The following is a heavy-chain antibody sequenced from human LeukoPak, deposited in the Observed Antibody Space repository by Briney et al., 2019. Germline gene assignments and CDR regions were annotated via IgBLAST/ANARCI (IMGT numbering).Heavy chain of an antibody. CDR1: GGSITSSSYY. CDR3: ARGPPPYYARGAFDI. Sequence: SETLSLTCIVSGGSITSSSYYWGWIRQPPGKGLEWIGSIYYSGSTNYNPSLKSRVTMSVDTSKNQFSLKLSSVTAADTAVYYCARGPPPYYARGAFDIWGQGTMVTVSS. J-gene: IGHJ3*02. V-gene: IGHV4-39*07. CDR2: IYYSGST. D-gene: IGHD3-3*01.